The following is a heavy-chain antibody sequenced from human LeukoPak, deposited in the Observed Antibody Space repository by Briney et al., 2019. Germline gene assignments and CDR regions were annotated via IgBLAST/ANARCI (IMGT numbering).Heavy chain of an antibody. CDR2: INHSGST. Sequence: SETLSLTCAVYGGSFSGYYWSWIRQPPGKGLEWIGEINHSGSTNYNPSLKSRVIISVDTSKNQLSPNLTSVTAADTAVYFCSRENGAFSPFGYWGQGTLVTVLS. V-gene: IGHV4-34*01. J-gene: IGHJ4*02. CDR3: SRENGAFSPFGY. CDR1: GGSFSGYY. D-gene: IGHD2-8*01.